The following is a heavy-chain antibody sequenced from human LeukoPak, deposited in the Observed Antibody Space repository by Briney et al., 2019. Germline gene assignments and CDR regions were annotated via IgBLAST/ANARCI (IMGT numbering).Heavy chain of an antibody. Sequence: GGSLRLSCAASGFTFSSHATSWVRQAPGKGLEWVSSISGSGADINYADSVKGRFIISRDNSKNTLYLQMSGLRAEDTAVYYCAKSAIAVAGTGAFDFWGQGTMFTVSS. J-gene: IGHJ3*01. V-gene: IGHV3-23*01. CDR3: AKSAIAVAGTGAFDF. D-gene: IGHD6-19*01. CDR2: ISGSGADI. CDR1: GFTFSSHA.